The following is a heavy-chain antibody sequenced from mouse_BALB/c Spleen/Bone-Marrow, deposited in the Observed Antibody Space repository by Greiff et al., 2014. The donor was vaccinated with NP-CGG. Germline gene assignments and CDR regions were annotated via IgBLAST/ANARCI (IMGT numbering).Heavy chain of an antibody. CDR1: GYTFTSYW. CDR3: ARGSYYYGSSSPWFAY. V-gene: IGHV1S41*01. J-gene: IGHJ3*01. Sequence: DLVKPGASVKLSCKASGYTFTSYWINWIKQRPGQGLEWIGRIPPGSGTTYYNEMFEGKATLTVDTSSTTAYIQLSSLSSEDSAVYFCARGSYYYGSSSPWFAYWGQGTLVTVFA. CDR2: IPPGSGTT. D-gene: IGHD1-1*01.